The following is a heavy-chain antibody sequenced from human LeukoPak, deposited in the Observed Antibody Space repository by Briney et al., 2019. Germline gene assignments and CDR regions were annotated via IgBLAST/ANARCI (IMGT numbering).Heavy chain of an antibody. J-gene: IGHJ2*01. CDR1: GYTFTSYY. CDR2: INPSGGST. Sequence: GASVKVSCKASGYTFTSYYMHWVRQAPGQGLEWMGMINPSGGSTTFAQKFQGRVTMTRDTSTGTVYMELSSLRSEDTAVYYCAGRDSSTSWYFDLWGRGTLVTVSS. D-gene: IGHD6-13*01. V-gene: IGHV1-46*01. CDR3: AGRDSSTSWYFDL.